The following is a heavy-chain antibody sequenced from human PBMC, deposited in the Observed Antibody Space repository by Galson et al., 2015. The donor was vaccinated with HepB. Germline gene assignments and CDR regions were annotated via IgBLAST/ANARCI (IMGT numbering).Heavy chain of an antibody. CDR2: IDPSDSYT. CDR3: ARLGSQLEYSSGWYDY. D-gene: IGHD6-19*01. J-gene: IGHJ4*02. V-gene: IGHV5-10-1*01. CDR1: GYSFTTYW. Sequence: QSGAEVKKPGESLRISCTGSGYSFTTYWISWVRQMPGKGLEWMGRIDPSDSYTNYSPSFQGHVTISADKSISTAYLQWSSLKASDTAMYYCARLGSQLEYSSGWYDYWGQGTLFTVPS.